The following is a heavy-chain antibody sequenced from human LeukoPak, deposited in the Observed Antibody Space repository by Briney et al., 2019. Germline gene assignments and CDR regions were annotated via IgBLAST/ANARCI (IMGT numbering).Heavy chain of an antibody. D-gene: IGHD3-22*01. J-gene: IGHJ4*02. V-gene: IGHV3-15*01. CDR2: IKSKTDGGTT. Sequence: GGSLRLSCAASGFTFSSYAMSWVRQAPGKGMEWVGRIKSKTDGGTTDYAAPVKGRFTISRDDSKNTLDLQMNSLKTEDTAVYYCTTDLVGIIMIVEDDYWGQGTLVTVSS. CDR3: TTDLVGIIMIVEDDY. CDR1: GFTFSSYA.